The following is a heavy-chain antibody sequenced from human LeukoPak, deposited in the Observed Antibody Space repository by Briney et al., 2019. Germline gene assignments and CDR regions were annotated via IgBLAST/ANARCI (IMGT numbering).Heavy chain of an antibody. Sequence: PSETLSLTCTVSGYSISSGYYWGWIRPPPGKGLEWIGNFFHSGSTYYNPSLKSRVTIPVDTSKNQFSLKLSSVTAADTALYYCARGDQYCTSTTCHRWYFDLWGRGTLVTVSS. CDR3: ARGDQYCTSTTCHRWYFDL. V-gene: IGHV4-38-2*02. J-gene: IGHJ2*01. D-gene: IGHD2-2*01. CDR2: FFHSGST. CDR1: GYSISSGYY.